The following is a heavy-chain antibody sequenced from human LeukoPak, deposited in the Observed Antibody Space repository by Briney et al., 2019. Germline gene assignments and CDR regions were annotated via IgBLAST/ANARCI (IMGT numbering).Heavy chain of an antibody. V-gene: IGHV4-39*01. Sequence: SETLSLTCTVSGGSISSSSYYWGWIRQPPGKGLEWIGSIYYSGSTYYNPSLKSRVTISVDTSKNQFSPELSSVTAADTAVYYCARRGRLYDILTGYLSNYYYYMDVWGKGTTVTVSS. CDR1: GGSISSSSYY. CDR3: ARRGRLYDILTGYLSNYYYYMDV. CDR2: IYYSGST. D-gene: IGHD3-9*01. J-gene: IGHJ6*03.